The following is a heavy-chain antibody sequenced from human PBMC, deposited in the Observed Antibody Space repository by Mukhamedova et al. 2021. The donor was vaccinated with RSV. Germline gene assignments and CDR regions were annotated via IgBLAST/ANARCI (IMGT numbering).Heavy chain of an antibody. CDR2: ICGSGGST. CDR1: A. Sequence: AMSWVRQAPGKGLEWVSAICGSGGSTYYADSVKGRFTISRDNSKNTLYLQMNSLRAEDTAVYYCARTLGRAPRGAFDYWGQGTL. J-gene: IGHJ4*02. CDR3: ARTLGRAPRGAFDY. D-gene: IGHD3-10*01. V-gene: IGHV3-23*01.